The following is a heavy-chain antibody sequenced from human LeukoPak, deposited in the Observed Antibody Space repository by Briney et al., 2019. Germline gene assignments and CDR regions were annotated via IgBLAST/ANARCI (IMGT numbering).Heavy chain of an antibody. V-gene: IGHV3-23*01. J-gene: IGHJ5*02. Sequence: PGGSLRLSCATSGFTFSSCGMSWVRQAPGKGLEWVSSFSGSGGYTYYADSVKGRFTISRDNSKNTLYLQMNSLRAEDTAVYYCARDQRFDPWGQGTLVTVSS. CDR2: FSGSGGYT. D-gene: IGHD6-25*01. CDR3: ARDQRFDP. CDR1: GFTFSSCG.